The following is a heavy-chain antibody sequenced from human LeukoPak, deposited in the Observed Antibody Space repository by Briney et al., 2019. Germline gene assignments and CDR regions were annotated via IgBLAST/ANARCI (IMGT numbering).Heavy chain of an antibody. CDR3: ARSGYYYDSSGSHALAFDI. V-gene: IGHV1-69*13. Sequence: ASVKVSCKASGGTFSSYAISWVRQAPGQGLEWMGGIIPIFGTANYAQKFQGRVTITADESTSTAYMELSSLRSEDTAVYYCARSGYYYDSSGSHALAFDIWGQGTMVTVSS. CDR1: GGTFSSYA. J-gene: IGHJ3*02. D-gene: IGHD3-22*01. CDR2: IIPIFGTA.